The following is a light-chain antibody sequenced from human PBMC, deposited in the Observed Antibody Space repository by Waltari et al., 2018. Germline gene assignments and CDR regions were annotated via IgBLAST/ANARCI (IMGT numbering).Light chain of an antibody. CDR2: EVR. J-gene: IGLJ3*02. CDR3: SSYTSYTGSNNWL. CDR1: SNDVGGYNY. Sequence: QSALTQPPSASGSPGQSVTISCTGTSNDVGGYNYVPWYHHDPGKVPKVMVSEVRKRPSGLPDRFYGSKSGNTATLSISGPQAEDEADYYCSSYTSYTGSNNWLFGGGTKLTVL. V-gene: IGLV2-8*01.